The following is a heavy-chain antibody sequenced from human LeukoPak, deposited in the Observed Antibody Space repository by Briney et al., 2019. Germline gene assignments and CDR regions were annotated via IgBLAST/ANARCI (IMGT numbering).Heavy chain of an antibody. Sequence: GGPLRLSCAASAFDFDSYSFNWVRQTPGKALEWVASISFAGSISYADSVRGQFTISRDRAENSVYLQMHSLRAEDSAVYFCARNPRGTSPPDYFDSWGQGTLVIVSS. V-gene: IGHV3-21*01. CDR3: ARNPRGTSPPDYFDS. CDR2: ISFAGSI. CDR1: AFDFDSYS. D-gene: IGHD1/OR15-1a*01. J-gene: IGHJ4*02.